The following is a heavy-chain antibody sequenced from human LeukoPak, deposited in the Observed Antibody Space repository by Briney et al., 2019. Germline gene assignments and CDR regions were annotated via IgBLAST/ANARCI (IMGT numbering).Heavy chain of an antibody. CDR3: ARGASSGYYYGRSNWFDP. D-gene: IGHD3-22*01. J-gene: IGHJ5*02. Sequence: SETLSLTCTVSGGSISSSSYYWGWIRQPPGKGLEWIGSIYYSGSTYYNPSLKSRVTMSVDTSKNQFSLKLSSVTAADTAVYYCARGASSGYYYGRSNWFDPWGQGTLVTVSS. V-gene: IGHV4-39*07. CDR1: GGSISSSSYY. CDR2: IYYSGST.